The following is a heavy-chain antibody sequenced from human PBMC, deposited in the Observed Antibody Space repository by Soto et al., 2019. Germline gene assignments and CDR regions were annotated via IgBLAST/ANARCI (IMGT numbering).Heavy chain of an antibody. CDR1: GFTVSSNY. D-gene: IGHD3-10*01. Sequence: SLRLSCAASGFTVSSNYMSWVRQAPGKGLEWVSVIYSGGSTYYADSVKGRFTISRDNSKNTLYLQMNSLRAEDTAVYYCARLTMVRGVIVYYYYYMNGWGKGTTVTVSS. J-gene: IGHJ6*03. CDR2: IYSGGST. CDR3: ARLTMVRGVIVYYYYYMNG. V-gene: IGHV3-66*01.